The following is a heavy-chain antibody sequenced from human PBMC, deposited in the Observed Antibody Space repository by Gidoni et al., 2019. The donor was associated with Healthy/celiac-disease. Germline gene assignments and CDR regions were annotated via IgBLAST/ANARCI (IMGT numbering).Heavy chain of an antibody. Sequence: EVQLVESGGGLVQPGRSLRLSCAASGFTFADYAIHWVRQAPGKGLEWVSGISWNSGSIGYADSVKGRFTISRDNAKNSLYLQMNSLRAEDTALYYCAKGLVAGTGGSAFDIWGQGTMVTVSS. D-gene: IGHD6-19*01. J-gene: IGHJ3*02. CDR3: AKGLVAGTGGSAFDI. V-gene: IGHV3-9*01. CDR1: GFTFADYA. CDR2: ISWNSGSI.